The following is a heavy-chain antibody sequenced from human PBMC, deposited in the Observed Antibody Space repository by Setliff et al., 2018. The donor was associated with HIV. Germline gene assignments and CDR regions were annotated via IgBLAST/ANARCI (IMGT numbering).Heavy chain of an antibody. D-gene: IGHD4-17*01. CDR1: GDSIGITNYY. J-gene: IGHJ2*01. Sequence: SETLSLTCIASGDSIGITNYYWGWIRQPPGRGLEWVGSIYQSGRTFYNPSLSGRVTVSIATSKNQFSLKLTSVTAADTAVYYCARSALYGDNFRIFWYFDVWGRGTQVTV. CDR3: ARSALYGDNFRIFWYFDV. V-gene: IGHV4-39*07. CDR2: IYQSGRT.